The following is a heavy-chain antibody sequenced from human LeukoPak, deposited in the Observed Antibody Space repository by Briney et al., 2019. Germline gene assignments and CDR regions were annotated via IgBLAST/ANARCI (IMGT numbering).Heavy chain of an antibody. Sequence: TGGSLRLSCAASRFTFSNYWMHWVRQAPGKGLVWVSRIDSDGSRTSYADSVKGRSTISRDNAKNTLYLQMNSLRAEDTAVYYCARKSGSYYFFDYWGQGTLVTVFS. CDR3: ARKSGSYYFFDY. J-gene: IGHJ4*02. D-gene: IGHD1-26*01. CDR2: IDSDGSRT. V-gene: IGHV3-74*01. CDR1: RFTFSNYW.